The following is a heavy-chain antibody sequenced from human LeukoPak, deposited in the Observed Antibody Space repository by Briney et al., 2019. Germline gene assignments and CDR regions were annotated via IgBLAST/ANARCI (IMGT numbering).Heavy chain of an antibody. V-gene: IGHV1-69*13. CDR2: IIPIFGTA. J-gene: IGHJ6*02. Sequence: SVKVSCKASGGTFSSYAISWVRQAPGQGLEWVGGIIPIFGTANYAQKFQGRVTITADESTSTAYMELSSLRSEDTAVYYCARERGRGGYDSRYYYYGMDVWGQGTTVTVSS. CDR3: ARERGRGGYDSRYYYYGMDV. CDR1: GGTFSSYA. D-gene: IGHD5-12*01.